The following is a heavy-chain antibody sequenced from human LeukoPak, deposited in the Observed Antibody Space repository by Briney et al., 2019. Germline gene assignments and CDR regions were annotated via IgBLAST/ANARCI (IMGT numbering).Heavy chain of an antibody. Sequence: SETLSLTCTVSGGSISSYYWSWIRQPPGKGLEWVGYIYYSGSTNYNPSLKSRVTISVDTSKNQFSLKLSSVTAADTAVYYCARDHPRRKQQLNYYYYYGMDVWGQGTTVTVSS. J-gene: IGHJ6*02. CDR3: ARDHPRRKQQLNYYYYYGMDV. CDR2: IYYSGST. D-gene: IGHD6-13*01. CDR1: GGSISSYY. V-gene: IGHV4-59*01.